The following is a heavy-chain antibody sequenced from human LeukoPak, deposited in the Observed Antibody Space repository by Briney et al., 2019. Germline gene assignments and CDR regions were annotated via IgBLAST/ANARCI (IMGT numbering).Heavy chain of an antibody. J-gene: IGHJ4*02. Sequence: GGSLRLSCAASGFTFSFYWMSWVRQAPGKGLEWVANIKQDGSDKYYVDSVKGRFIISRDNSKNSLYLQMNSLRAEDTAFYFCARHSNKYDYDSSGHHRSFDYWGQGTLVSVSS. CDR2: IKQDGSDK. CDR3: ARHSNKYDYDSSGHHRSFDY. CDR1: GFTFSFYW. D-gene: IGHD3-22*01. V-gene: IGHV3-7*01.